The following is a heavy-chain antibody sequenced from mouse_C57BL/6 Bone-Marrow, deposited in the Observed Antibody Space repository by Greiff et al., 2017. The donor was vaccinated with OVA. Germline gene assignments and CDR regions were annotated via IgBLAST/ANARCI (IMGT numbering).Heavy chain of an antibody. Sequence: VQLQQSGAELARPGASVKLSCKASGYTFTSYGISWVKQRTGQGLEWIGEIYPRSGNTYYNEKFKGKATLTADKSSSTAYMELRSLTSEDSAVYFCVKFPWFAYWGQGTLVTVSA. CDR2: IYPRSGNT. CDR3: VKFPWFAY. J-gene: IGHJ3*01. CDR1: GYTFTSYG. V-gene: IGHV1-81*01.